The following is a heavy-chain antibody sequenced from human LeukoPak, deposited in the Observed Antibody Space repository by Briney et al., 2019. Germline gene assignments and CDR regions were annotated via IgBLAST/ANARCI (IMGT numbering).Heavy chain of an antibody. D-gene: IGHD2-21*02. CDR2: ISSSSSYI. CDR3: ARSSMAYGDSAG. V-gene: IGHV3-21*01. J-gene: IGHJ4*02. CDR1: GFTFSSYS. Sequence: GGTLRLSCAASGFTFSSYSMNWVRQAPGKGLEWVSSISSSSSYIYYADSVQGRFTISRDNAKKSLFLQMNSLRADDTAVYYCARSSMAYGDSAGWGQGTLVTVSS.